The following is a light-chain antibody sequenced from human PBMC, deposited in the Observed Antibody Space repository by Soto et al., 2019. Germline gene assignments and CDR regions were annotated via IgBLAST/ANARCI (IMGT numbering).Light chain of an antibody. CDR1: QGISNY. CDR2: AAS. Sequence: DIQMTQSPSSLSASVGDRVTITCRASQGISNYLAWYQQKPGKVPKLLIYAASTLQSGVPSRFSGSGSGTDFTLTISSLQPEDVPTYYCQKYNGAPPWAFGQGTKVEIK. CDR3: QKYNGAPPWA. J-gene: IGKJ1*01. V-gene: IGKV1-27*01.